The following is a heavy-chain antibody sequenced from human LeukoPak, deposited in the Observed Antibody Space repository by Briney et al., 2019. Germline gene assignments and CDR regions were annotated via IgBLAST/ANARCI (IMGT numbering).Heavy chain of an antibody. CDR2: INHSGST. Sequence: SETLSLTCAVYGGSFSGYYWSWIRQPPGKGLEWIGGINHSGSTNYNPSLKSRVTISVDTSKNQFSLKLSSVTAADTAVYYCARGHVLRYFDWFDYWGQGTLVTVSS. CDR1: GGSFSGYY. CDR3: ARGHVLRYFDWFDY. J-gene: IGHJ4*02. D-gene: IGHD3-9*01. V-gene: IGHV4-34*01.